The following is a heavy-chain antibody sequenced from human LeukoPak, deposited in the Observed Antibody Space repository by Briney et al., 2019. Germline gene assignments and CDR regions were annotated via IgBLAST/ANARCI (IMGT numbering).Heavy chain of an antibody. Sequence: SETLSLTCIVSGGSISGDYWSWIRQPAGKGLEWIGRIYTSGSTNSNPSLKSRVTMSLDTSKNQFSLKLNSVTAADTAVYYCAREGIAAAEGAFDIWGRGTMVTVSS. J-gene: IGHJ3*02. CDR3: AREGIAAAEGAFDI. V-gene: IGHV4-4*07. CDR2: IYTSGST. CDR1: GGSISGDY. D-gene: IGHD6-13*01.